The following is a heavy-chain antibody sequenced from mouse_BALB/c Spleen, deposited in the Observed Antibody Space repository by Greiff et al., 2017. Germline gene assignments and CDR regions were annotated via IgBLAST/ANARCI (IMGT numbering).Heavy chain of an antibody. J-gene: IGHJ2*01. CDR2: ISSGGSYT. V-gene: IGHV5-6*01. Sequence: EVQLVESGGDLVKPGGSLKLSCAASGFTFSSYGMSWVRQTPDKRLEWVATISSGGSYTYYPDSVKGRFTISRDNAKNTLYLQMSSLKSEDTAMYYCARGAYYRYDDYFDYWGQGTTLTVSS. CDR1: GFTFSSYG. CDR3: ARGAYYRYDDYFDY. D-gene: IGHD2-14*01.